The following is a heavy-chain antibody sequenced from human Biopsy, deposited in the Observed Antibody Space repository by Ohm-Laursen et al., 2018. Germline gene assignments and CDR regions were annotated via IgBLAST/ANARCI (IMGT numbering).Heavy chain of an antibody. D-gene: IGHD6-19*01. V-gene: IGHV3-48*03. Sequence: SLRLSCAASGFTFSTYEMNWVRQAPGKGLEWISFISHSSGPTNYVDSVRGRFTISRDNAKNALYLQMNSLRVEDTAFYYCVRLEAGLFDAFDIWGHGTTVTVSS. CDR1: GFTFSTYE. CDR2: ISHSSGPT. CDR3: VRLEAGLFDAFDI. J-gene: IGHJ3*02.